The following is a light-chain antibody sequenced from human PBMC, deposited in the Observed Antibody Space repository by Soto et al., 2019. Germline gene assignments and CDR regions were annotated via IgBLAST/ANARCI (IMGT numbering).Light chain of an antibody. J-gene: IGKJ3*01. Sequence: EIVLTQSPATLSLSPGERATLSCRASQSVSSYLAWYQQKPGQAPRLLIYDASNRATGIPARFSGSGSGTDFTITISSLESEDFAVYYCQQRSNWLFTFGPGTKVDIK. CDR2: DAS. CDR3: QQRSNWLFT. CDR1: QSVSSY. V-gene: IGKV3-11*01.